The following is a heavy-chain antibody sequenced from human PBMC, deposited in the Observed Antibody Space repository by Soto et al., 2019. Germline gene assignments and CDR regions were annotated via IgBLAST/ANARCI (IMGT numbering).Heavy chain of an antibody. J-gene: IGHJ6*02. V-gene: IGHV1-8*01. CDR3: ARRGYSSSWYYYYYYGMDV. Sequence: QVQLVQSGAEVKKPGASVKVSSKASGYTFTSYDINWVRQATGQGLELMGWMKPNRGNTGYSQKSHGTVTMTRTTSISTAYMELSSLRSEVTAVYYCARRGYSSSWYYYYYYGMDVWGQATTVTVSS. D-gene: IGHD6-13*01. CDR2: MKPNRGNT. CDR1: GYTFTSYD.